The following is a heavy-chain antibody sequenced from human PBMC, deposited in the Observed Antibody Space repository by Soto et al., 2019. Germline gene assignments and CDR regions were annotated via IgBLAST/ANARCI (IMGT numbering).Heavy chain of an antibody. V-gene: IGHV1-8*01. D-gene: IGHD3-3*01. J-gene: IGHJ5*02. Sequence: ASVKVSCKASGYTFTRYDINWVRQATGQGLEWMGWMNPNSGNTGYAQKFQGRVTMTRNTSISTAYMELSSLRSEDTAVYYCARGAEYYDFWRNWFDPWGQGTLVTVSS. CDR2: MNPNSGNT. CDR3: ARGAEYYDFWRNWFDP. CDR1: GYTFTRYD.